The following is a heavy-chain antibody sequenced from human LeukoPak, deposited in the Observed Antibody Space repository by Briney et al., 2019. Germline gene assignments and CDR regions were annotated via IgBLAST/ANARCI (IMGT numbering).Heavy chain of an antibody. Sequence: SETLSLTCAVSGDSISSSNLWSWVRQPPGEGLEWIGEIFHSGSTSYNPSLKSRVTISVDKSTNQFSLELSSVTAADTAVYYCARGSYGALRHGDLDYWGQGTLVTVSS. CDR3: ARGSYGALRHGDLDY. V-gene: IGHV4-4*02. CDR2: IFHSGST. D-gene: IGHD4-17*01. J-gene: IGHJ4*02. CDR1: GDSISSSNL.